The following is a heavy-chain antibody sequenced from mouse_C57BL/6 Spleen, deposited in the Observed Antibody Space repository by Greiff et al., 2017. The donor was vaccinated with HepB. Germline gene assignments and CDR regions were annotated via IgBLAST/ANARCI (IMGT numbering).Heavy chain of an antibody. D-gene: IGHD2-4*01. J-gene: IGHJ3*01. Sequence: VQLQQSGPELVKPGASVKISCKASGYAFSSSWMNWVKQRPGKGLEWIGRIYPGDGDTNYNGKFKGKATLTADKSSSTAYMQLSSLTSEDSAVYFCARGGMITTGFAYWGQGTLVTVSA. CDR1: GYAFSSSW. V-gene: IGHV1-82*01. CDR2: IYPGDGDT. CDR3: ARGGMITTGFAY.